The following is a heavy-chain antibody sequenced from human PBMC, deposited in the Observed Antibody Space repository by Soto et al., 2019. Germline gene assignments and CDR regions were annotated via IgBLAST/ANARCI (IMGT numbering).Heavy chain of an antibody. CDR3: AKAWTLVGATTDAFDI. CDR1: GFTFSSYG. Sequence: GGSLRLSCAASGFTFSSYGMHWVRQAPGKGLEWVAVISYDGSNKYYADSVKGRFTISRDNSKNTLYLQMNSLRAEDTAVYYCAKAWTLVGATTDAFDIWGQGTMVTVSS. V-gene: IGHV3-30*18. J-gene: IGHJ3*02. D-gene: IGHD1-26*01. CDR2: ISYDGSNK.